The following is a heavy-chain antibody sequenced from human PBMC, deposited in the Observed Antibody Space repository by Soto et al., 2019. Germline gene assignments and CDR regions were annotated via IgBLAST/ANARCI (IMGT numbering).Heavy chain of an antibody. CDR1: GGSISIGGYY. J-gene: IGHJ4*02. Sequence: SETLSLTCTVSGGSISIGGYYWSWIRQHPGKGLEWIGYIYYSGSTYYNPSLKSRVTISVDTSKNQFSLKLSSVPAADTAVYYCAGSPSSIHFDYWGQGTLVTVSS. V-gene: IGHV4-31*03. D-gene: IGHD1-26*01. CDR2: IYYSGST. CDR3: AGSPSSIHFDY.